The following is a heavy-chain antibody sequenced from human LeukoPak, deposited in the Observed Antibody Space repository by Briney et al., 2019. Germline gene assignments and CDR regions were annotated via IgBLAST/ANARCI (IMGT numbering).Heavy chain of an antibody. J-gene: IGHJ4*02. Sequence: GGSLRLSCTTSRFIFAKYAMAWVRQSPGRGLEWVSTISASGADTYYADSVRGRFTISRDNSRNALYLQLSRLRVDDTAFYYCPKPLLTPGNWGPGTLVTVSS. CDR3: PKPLLTPGN. CDR1: RFIFAKYA. D-gene: IGHD4-23*01. V-gene: IGHV3-23*01. CDR2: ISASGADT.